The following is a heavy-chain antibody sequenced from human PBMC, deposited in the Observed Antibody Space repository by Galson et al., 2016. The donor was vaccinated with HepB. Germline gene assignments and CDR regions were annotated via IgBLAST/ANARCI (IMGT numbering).Heavy chain of an antibody. CDR3: ARALLGDTALTWHYYFDY. D-gene: IGHD5-18*01. J-gene: IGHJ4*02. Sequence: TLSLTCAVSGGSISSGGYSWSWIRQPPGKGLEWIGYIYHSGSTYYNPSLKSRVTISVDRSKNQFSLKLSSVTAADTAVYYGARALLGDTALTWHYYFDYWGQGTLVTVSS. V-gene: IGHV4-30-2*01. CDR1: GGSISSGGYS. CDR2: IYHSGST.